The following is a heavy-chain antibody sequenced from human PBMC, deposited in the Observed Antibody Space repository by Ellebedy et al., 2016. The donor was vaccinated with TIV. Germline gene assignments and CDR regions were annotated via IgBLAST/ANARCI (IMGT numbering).Heavy chain of an antibody. CDR3: ATSVAATSTRFDS. Sequence: SETLSLTXTVSGGSISSSSYYWGWIRQPPGKGLEWIGSIYYSGSTYYNPSLKSRVTISVDTSKNQFSLKLTSVTAADTAVYYCATSVAATSTRFDSWGRGTLVTVSS. CDR2: IYYSGST. J-gene: IGHJ5*01. D-gene: IGHD6-19*01. V-gene: IGHV4-39*07. CDR1: GGSISSSSYY.